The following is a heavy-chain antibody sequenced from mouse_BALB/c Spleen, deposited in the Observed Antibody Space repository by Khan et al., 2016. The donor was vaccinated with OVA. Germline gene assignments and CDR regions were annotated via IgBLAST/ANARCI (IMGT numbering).Heavy chain of an antibody. J-gene: IGHJ1*01. CDR1: GYTFTDYA. V-gene: IGHV1S137*01. CDR3: ARGYGSSYRYFDV. CDR2: ISTYYGDA. D-gene: IGHD1-1*01. Sequence: QIQLVQSGAELVRPGVSVKISCKGSGYTFTDYAMHWVKQSHAKSLEWIGVISTYYGDANYNQKFKGKATMTVDKSSSTAYMELGRLTSEDSAISYCARGYGSSYRYFDVWGAGTTVTVSS.